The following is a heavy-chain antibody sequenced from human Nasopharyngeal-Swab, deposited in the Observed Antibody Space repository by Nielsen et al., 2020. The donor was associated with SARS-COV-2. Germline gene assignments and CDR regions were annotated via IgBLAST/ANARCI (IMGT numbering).Heavy chain of an antibody. D-gene: IGHD6-13*01. J-gene: IGHJ5*02. Sequence: GESLKISCAASGFTFSSYGMHWVRQAPGKGLEWVAVIWYDGSNKYYADSVKGRFTISRDNSKNTLYPQMNRLRAEDTAVYYCAREPDSSSWSTNWFDPWGQGTLVTVSS. V-gene: IGHV3-33*01. CDR1: GFTFSSYG. CDR3: AREPDSSSWSTNWFDP. CDR2: IWYDGSNK.